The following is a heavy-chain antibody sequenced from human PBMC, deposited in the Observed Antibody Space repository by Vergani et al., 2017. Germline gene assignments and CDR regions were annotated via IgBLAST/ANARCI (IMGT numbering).Heavy chain of an antibody. CDR3: ARAGRYCSGGSCYPYYYYYMDV. Sequence: EVQLVESGGVVVQPGGSLRLSCAASGFTFDDYTMHWVRQAPGKGLEWVSLISWDGGSTYYADSVKGRFTISRDNAKNSLYLQMNSLRAEDTAVYYCARAGRYCSGGSCYPYYYYYMDVWGKGTTVTVSS. D-gene: IGHD2-15*01. J-gene: IGHJ6*03. CDR2: ISWDGGST. CDR1: GFTFDDYT. V-gene: IGHV3-43*01.